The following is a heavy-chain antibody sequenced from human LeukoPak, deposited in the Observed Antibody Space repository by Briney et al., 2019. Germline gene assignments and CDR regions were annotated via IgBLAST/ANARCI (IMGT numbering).Heavy chain of an antibody. CDR1: GFTFSSYS. CDR3: ARSPTLYCSSSSCWGGVFDI. V-gene: IGHV3-21*01. CDR2: ISSSSTYI. Sequence: GGSLRLSCAASGFTFSSYSMNWVRQAPGKGLKWVSSISSSSTYIYYADSVKGRFTISRDNSKNTLYLQMSSLRAEDTAVYYCARSPTLYCSSSSCWGGVFDIWGQGTLVTVSS. J-gene: IGHJ3*02. D-gene: IGHD2-2*01.